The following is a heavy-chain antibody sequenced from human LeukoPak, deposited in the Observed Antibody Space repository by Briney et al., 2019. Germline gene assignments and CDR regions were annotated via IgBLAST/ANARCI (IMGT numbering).Heavy chain of an antibody. D-gene: IGHD6-19*01. V-gene: IGHV3-23*01. J-gene: IGHJ4*02. Sequence: AGGSLRLSCAASGLTFSSYAMSWVRQAPGKGLEWVSAISGSGGSTYYADSVKGRFTISRDNSKNTLYLQMNSLRAEDTAVYYCAKRHGRIAVAGTPFDYWGQGALVTVSS. CDR3: AKRHGRIAVAGTPFDY. CDR2: ISGSGGST. CDR1: GLTFSSYA.